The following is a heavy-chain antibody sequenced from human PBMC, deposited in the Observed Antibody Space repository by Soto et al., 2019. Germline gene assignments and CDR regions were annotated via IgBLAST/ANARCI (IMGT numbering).Heavy chain of an antibody. CDR2: IYYSGST. CDR1: GGSISSYY. Sequence: SETLSLTCTFSGGSISSYYWSWIRQPPGKGLEWIGYIYYSGSTNYNPSLKSRVTISVDTSKNQFSLKLSSVTAADTAVYYCARAARRFGELSGASMDVWGKGTTVTVSS. D-gene: IGHD3-10*01. J-gene: IGHJ6*03. CDR3: ARAARRFGELSGASMDV. V-gene: IGHV4-59*01.